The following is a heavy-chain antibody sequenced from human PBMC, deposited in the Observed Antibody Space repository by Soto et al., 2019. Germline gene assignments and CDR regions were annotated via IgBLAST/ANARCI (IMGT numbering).Heavy chain of an antibody. CDR3: VRLNDY. Sequence: QVQLVESGGGLVKPGGSLRISCAAAGFSFSDYYMIWVRQVPGRGLEWVAYIRGNGNVTYYADSVKGRFTVSRDNAKNSLYLQMNRLRVEDTAVYYCVRLNDYWGQGTLVTVSS. CDR1: GFSFSDYY. J-gene: IGHJ4*02. V-gene: IGHV3-11*01. CDR2: IRGNGNVT.